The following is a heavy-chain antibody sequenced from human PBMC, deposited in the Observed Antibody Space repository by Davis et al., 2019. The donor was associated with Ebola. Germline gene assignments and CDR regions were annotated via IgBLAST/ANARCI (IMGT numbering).Heavy chain of an antibody. J-gene: IGHJ6*02. D-gene: IGHD3-10*01. V-gene: IGHV3-7*03. Sequence: PGGSLRLSCAASGFTFSSYWMSWVRQAPGKGLEWVANIEQDGSEKYYVDSVKGRFTISRDNAKNSLYLQMNSLRAEDTAVYYCARGGQFDYYYGMDVWGQGTTVTVSS. CDR2: IEQDGSEK. CDR1: GFTFSSYW. CDR3: ARGGQFDYYYGMDV.